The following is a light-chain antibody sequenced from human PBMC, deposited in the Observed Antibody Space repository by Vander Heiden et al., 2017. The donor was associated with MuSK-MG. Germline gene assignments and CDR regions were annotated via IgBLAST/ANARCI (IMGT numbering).Light chain of an antibody. V-gene: IGKV3-11*01. CDR2: DPS. CDR1: QNINNY. J-gene: IGKJ1*01. Sequence: EIVLIQSPVTLSLSPGERATLSCRASQNINNYLAWYQQKPGQAPGLLIFDPSNRATGIPARFSGSGYGTDFILAISSLGPEDFAVYFCQQRNRCRPKARFGQGTKVEIK. CDR3: QQRNRCRPKAR.